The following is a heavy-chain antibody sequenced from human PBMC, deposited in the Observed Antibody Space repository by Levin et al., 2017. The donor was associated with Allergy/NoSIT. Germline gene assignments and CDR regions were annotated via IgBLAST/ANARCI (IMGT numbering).Heavy chain of an antibody. CDR1: GFTFSSYA. J-gene: IGHJ3*02. CDR3: ARPVDTASEDAFDI. Sequence: GGSLRLSCAASGFTFSSYAMHWVRQAPGKGLEWVAVISYDGSNKYYADSVKGRFTISRDNSKNTLYLQMNSLRAEDTAVYYCARPVDTASEDAFDIWGQGTMVTVSS. V-gene: IGHV3-30-3*01. D-gene: IGHD5-18*01. CDR2: ISYDGSNK.